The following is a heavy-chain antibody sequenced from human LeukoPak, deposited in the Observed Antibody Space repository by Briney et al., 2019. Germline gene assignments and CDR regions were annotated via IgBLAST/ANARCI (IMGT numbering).Heavy chain of an antibody. Sequence: GGSLRLSCAASGFTVSSNYMSWVRQAPGKGLEWVSVIYSGGSTYYADSVKGRFTISRDNSKNTLYLQMNSLRAEDTAVYYCAKAQPGTSQLNAFDIWGQGTMVTVSS. CDR3: AKAQPGTSQLNAFDI. CDR1: GFTVSSNY. CDR2: IYSGGST. V-gene: IGHV3-66*01. J-gene: IGHJ3*02. D-gene: IGHD1-1*01.